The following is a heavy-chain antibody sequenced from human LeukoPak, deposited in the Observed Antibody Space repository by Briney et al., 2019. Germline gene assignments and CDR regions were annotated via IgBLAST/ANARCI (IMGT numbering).Heavy chain of an antibody. Sequence: GGSLRLSCAASGFTFSSYAMHWVRQAPGKGLEWVAVISYDGSNKYYADSVKGRFTISRDNSKNTLYLQMNSLRAEDTAVYYCAREGELGSGWYAYGDYWGQGTLVTVSS. V-gene: IGHV3-30-3*01. CDR2: ISYDGSNK. D-gene: IGHD6-19*01. J-gene: IGHJ4*02. CDR1: GFTFSSYA. CDR3: AREGELGSGWYAYGDY.